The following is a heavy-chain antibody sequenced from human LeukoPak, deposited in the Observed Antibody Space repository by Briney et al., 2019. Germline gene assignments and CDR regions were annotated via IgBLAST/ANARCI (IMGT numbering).Heavy chain of an antibody. CDR3: ARITYDFWSGYYMPDDP. J-gene: IGHJ5*02. V-gene: IGHV1-18*01. D-gene: IGHD3-3*01. Sequence: GASVKASCKASGYTFTNYGISRVRQAPGQGLEWMGWISIYNGNTDYAQKLRGRVTMTTDTSTSTAYMELRSLRSDDTAVYYCARITYDFWSGYYMPDDPWGQGTLVTVSS. CDR1: GYTFTNYG. CDR2: ISIYNGNT.